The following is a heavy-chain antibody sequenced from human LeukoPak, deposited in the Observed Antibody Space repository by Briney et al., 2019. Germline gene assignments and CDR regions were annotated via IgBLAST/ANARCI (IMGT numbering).Heavy chain of an antibody. CDR1: GFTFSSYA. Sequence: GGSLRLSCAASGFTFSSYAMSWVRQAPGKGLEWVSAISGSGGSTYYADSVKGRFTISRDNSKDTLYLQMNSLRADDTAVYYCAKRGIAAAASFDYWGQGTLVTVSS. CDR3: AKRGIAAAASFDY. D-gene: IGHD6-13*01. J-gene: IGHJ4*02. CDR2: ISGSGGST. V-gene: IGHV3-23*01.